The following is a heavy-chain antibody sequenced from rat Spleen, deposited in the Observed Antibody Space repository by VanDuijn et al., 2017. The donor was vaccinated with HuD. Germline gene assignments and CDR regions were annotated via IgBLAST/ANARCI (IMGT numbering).Heavy chain of an antibody. CDR1: GFSLTTYN. CDR2: MWTSGSS. V-gene: IGHV2-30*01. Sequence: QVQLKESGPGLVQPSQTLSLSCTVAGFSLTTYNVHWLRQPPGKGLEWMGIMWTSGSSDYNPPLKSRLTISRDTSKSQVFLKMNSLKPEDTGTYYCARQDHSALFDYWGQGVMVTVSS. CDR3: ARQDHSALFDY. J-gene: IGHJ2*01. D-gene: IGHD3-3*01.